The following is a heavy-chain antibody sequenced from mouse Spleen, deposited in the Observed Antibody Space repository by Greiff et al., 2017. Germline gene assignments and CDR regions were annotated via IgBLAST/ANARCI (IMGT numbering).Heavy chain of an antibody. CDR1: GFTFSSYA. CDR3: ARASYDGYYDWYFGV. CDR2: ISSGGSYT. D-gene: IGHD2-3*01. J-gene: IGHJ1*01. Sequence: DVQLVESGGGLVKPGGSLKLSCAASGFTFSSYAMSWVRQSPEKRLEWVAEISSGGSYTYYPDTVTGRFTISGDNAKNTLYLEMGSLRSEDTAMYYCARASYDGYYDWYFGVWGAGTTVTVSS. V-gene: IGHV5-9-4*01.